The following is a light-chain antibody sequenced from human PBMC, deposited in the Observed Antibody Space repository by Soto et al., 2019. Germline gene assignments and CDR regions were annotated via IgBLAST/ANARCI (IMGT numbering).Light chain of an antibody. CDR2: GAS. V-gene: IGKV3-15*01. CDR1: QSVRSN. J-gene: IGKJ5*01. Sequence: EIVMTQSPAPLSVSPGERVSLSCRASQSVRSNLAWYQQKPGQAPRLLIYGASTRATGLPARFSGSGSGTDFTLTISSLQSEDFAVYFCQQYNTWPPITFGQGTRLEIK. CDR3: QQYNTWPPIT.